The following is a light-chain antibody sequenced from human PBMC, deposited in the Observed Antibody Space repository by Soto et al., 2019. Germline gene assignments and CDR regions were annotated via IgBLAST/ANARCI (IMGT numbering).Light chain of an antibody. Sequence: QPASVSGSPGQSITISCTGTSRDVGAYNYVSWYQQHPGKAPKLMIYEVSNRPSGVSNRFSGSKSANTASLTISGLQAGDEADYYCSSYTSSSTWLFGGGTQLTVL. CDR2: EVS. V-gene: IGLV2-14*03. CDR1: SRDVGAYNY. CDR3: SSYTSSSTWL. J-gene: IGLJ3*02.